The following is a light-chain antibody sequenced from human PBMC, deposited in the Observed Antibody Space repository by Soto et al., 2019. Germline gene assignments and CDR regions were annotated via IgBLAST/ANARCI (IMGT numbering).Light chain of an antibody. Sequence: SYELTQPPSVSVSPGQTASITCSGDKLGDKYACWYQQKPGQSPVLVIYQDSKRPSGIPERFSGSNSGNTATLTISGTQAMDEADYYCQAWDSSLRVFGTGTKVTV. CDR3: QAWDSSLRV. J-gene: IGLJ1*01. CDR2: QDS. CDR1: KLGDKY. V-gene: IGLV3-1*01.